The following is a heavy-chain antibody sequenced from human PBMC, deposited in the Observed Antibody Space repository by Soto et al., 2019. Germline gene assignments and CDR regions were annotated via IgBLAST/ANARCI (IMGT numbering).Heavy chain of an antibody. CDR2: ITDSGYTA. CDR3: AKNGQWLATPPEA. D-gene: IGHD6-19*01. J-gene: IGHJ4*02. V-gene: IGHV3-23*01. CDR1: GFSFGTFV. Sequence: EMQLLESGGASVQPGGSLRLSCAASGFSFGTFVMTWFRQAPGGGLEWVASITDSGYTASYAETVEGRLTVSRDNSKNKLHLQMNDLRPEDTATYYCAKNGQWLATPPEAWGQGTLFTVSS.